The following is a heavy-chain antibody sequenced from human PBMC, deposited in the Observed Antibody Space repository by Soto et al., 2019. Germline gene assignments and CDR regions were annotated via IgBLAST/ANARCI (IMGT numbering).Heavy chain of an antibody. V-gene: IGHV1-69*02. CDR1: GLTFNSYT. Sequence: QVQLVQSGAELKKPGSSVKVSCKPSGLTFNSYTFGWVRQAPGQGLERVGRISPILGLTNNAQKFQGRLTVTADKSTATAYMELSSLRSEDTAIYYCAGQSPGAGDRAFDLWGQGTMVTVSS. CDR2: ISPILGLT. CDR3: AGQSPGAGDRAFDL. D-gene: IGHD3-16*01. J-gene: IGHJ3*01.